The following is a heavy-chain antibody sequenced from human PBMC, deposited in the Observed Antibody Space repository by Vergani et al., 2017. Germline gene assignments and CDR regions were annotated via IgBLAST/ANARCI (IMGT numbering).Heavy chain of an antibody. Sequence: EVQLVESGGGLVQPGRSLRLSCAASGFTFSSYSMNWVRQAPGKGLEWVSSISSSSSYIYYADSVKGRFTISRDNAKNSLYLQMNSLRAEDTALYYCAKDGYSSGWYLSSRYFDLWGRGTLVTVSS. CDR3: AKDGYSSGWYLSSRYFDL. CDR2: ISSSSSYI. J-gene: IGHJ2*01. CDR1: GFTFSSYS. D-gene: IGHD6-19*01. V-gene: IGHV3-21*04.